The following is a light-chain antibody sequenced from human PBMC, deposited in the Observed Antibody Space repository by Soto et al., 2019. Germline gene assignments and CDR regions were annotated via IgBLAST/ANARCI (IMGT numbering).Light chain of an antibody. Sequence: EIVLTQSPGTLSLSPGEGATLSCRASQSVTIDYLAWYQQKPGQAPRLLIYGTTNRASDIPDRFSGRGSGTHCTLTISRRETEDFSGDYCQQVGDSPLTVGGGTTVE. CDR3: QQVGDSPLT. CDR1: QSVTIDY. J-gene: IGKJ4*01. CDR2: GTT. V-gene: IGKV3-20*01.